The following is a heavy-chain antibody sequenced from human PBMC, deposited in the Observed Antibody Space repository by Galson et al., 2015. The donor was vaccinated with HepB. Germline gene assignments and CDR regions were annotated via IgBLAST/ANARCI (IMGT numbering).Heavy chain of an antibody. D-gene: IGHD2-2*01. CDR2: ISSSSSYI. J-gene: IGHJ6*02. CDR1: GFTFSSYS. CDR3: ARDQGDIVVVPAAIGYYYYGMDV. Sequence: SLRLSCAASGFTFSSYSMNWVRQAPGKGLEWVSSISSSSSYIYYADSVKGRFTISRDNAKNSLYLQMNSLRAEDTAVYYCARDQGDIVVVPAAIGYYYYGMDVWGQGTTVTVSS. V-gene: IGHV3-21*01.